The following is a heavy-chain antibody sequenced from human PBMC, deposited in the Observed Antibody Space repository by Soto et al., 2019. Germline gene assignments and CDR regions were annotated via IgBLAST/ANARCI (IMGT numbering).Heavy chain of an antibody. CDR3: ARGNTRYCSSTSCLRGNYYGMDV. CDR2: INHSGST. J-gene: IGHJ6*02. CDR1: GGSFRGYY. D-gene: IGHD2-2*01. Sequence: PSETLSLTCGVYGGSFRGYYWGGIRQPPGKGLEWIGEINHSGSTNYNPSLKSRVTISVDTSKNQFSLKLSSVTAADTAAYHCARGNTRYCSSTSCLRGNYYGMDVWGQGTTVT. V-gene: IGHV4-34*01.